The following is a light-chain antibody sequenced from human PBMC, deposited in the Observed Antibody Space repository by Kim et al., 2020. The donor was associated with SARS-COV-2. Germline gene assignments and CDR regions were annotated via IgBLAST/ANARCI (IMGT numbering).Light chain of an antibody. CDR3: QQRSNWPLT. CDR2: GAS. J-gene: IGKJ4*01. V-gene: IGKV3-11*01. CDR1: QSISTS. Sequence: PGERVTLSCRASQSISTSLGWYQQKPGQAPRLLIYGASYRATGIPARFSGSGSGTDFTLTISSLEPEDFAVYYCQQRSNWPLTFGGGTKVDIK.